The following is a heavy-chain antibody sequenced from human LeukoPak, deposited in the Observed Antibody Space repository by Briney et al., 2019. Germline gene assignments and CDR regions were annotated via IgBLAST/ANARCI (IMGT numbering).Heavy chain of an antibody. CDR1: GGSFSGYY. Sequence: SETLSLTCAVYGGSFSGYYWSWIRQPPGEGLEWIGEINHSGSTNYNPSLKSRVTISVDTSKNQFSLKLSSVTAADTAVYYCARDRGRFLSGTDRYYYGMDVWGQGTTVTVSS. CDR2: INHSGST. J-gene: IGHJ6*02. V-gene: IGHV4-34*01. D-gene: IGHD1-26*01. CDR3: ARDRGRFLSGTDRYYYGMDV.